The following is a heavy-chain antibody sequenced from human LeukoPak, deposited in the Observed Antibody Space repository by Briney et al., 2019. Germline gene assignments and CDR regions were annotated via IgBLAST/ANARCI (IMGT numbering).Heavy chain of an antibody. J-gene: IGHJ4*02. V-gene: IGHV3-7*01. D-gene: IGHD7-27*01. CDR3: ARKGGPLGPPFDN. CDR2: IKEDGSEK. Sequence: PGGSLRLSCSASGFTFNRDWTAWVRQAPGKGLEWVANIKEDGSEKNYVDSVKGRFTISRDNATNSLYLQMNSLRAEDTAVYYCARKGGPLGPPFDNWGQGTLVTVSS. CDR1: GFTFNRDW.